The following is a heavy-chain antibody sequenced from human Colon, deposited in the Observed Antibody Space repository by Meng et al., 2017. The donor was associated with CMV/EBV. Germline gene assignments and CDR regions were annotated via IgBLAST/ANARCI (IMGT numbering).Heavy chain of an antibody. CDR3: ATTVLVPASNIDF. Sequence: GFTFSNALMSWVRQAPGKGLEWVGRIKREKDGGTIDYAAPVKDRFIISRDDSKNTVYLQMNSLRSEDTAVYYCATTVLVPASNIDFWGQGTLVTVSS. D-gene: IGHD3-10*01. CDR1: GFTFSNAL. V-gene: IGHV3-15*01. J-gene: IGHJ4*02. CDR2: IKREKDGGTI.